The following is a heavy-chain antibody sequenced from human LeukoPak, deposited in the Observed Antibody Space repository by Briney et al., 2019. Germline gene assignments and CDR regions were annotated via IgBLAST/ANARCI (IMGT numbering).Heavy chain of an antibody. D-gene: IGHD3-16*01. J-gene: IGHJ6*02. CDR1: GFAFSSYW. Sequence: GGSLRLSCAPSGFAFSSYWMNWVRQAPGKGLEWVANVDREGSDKNYVDSVKGRFTISRDNAKNSLYLQMNSLRVEDTAVYYCARDGVPGGRDVWGQGTTVTV. CDR3: ARDGVPGGRDV. V-gene: IGHV3-7*01. CDR2: VDREGSDK.